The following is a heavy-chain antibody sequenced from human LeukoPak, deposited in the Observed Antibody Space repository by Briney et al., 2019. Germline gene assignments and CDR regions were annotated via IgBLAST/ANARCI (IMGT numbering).Heavy chain of an antibody. D-gene: IGHD4-11*01. V-gene: IGHV1-18*01. CDR1: GYTFTSYG. CDR3: ARDLTLPYTKDAFDI. Sequence: ASVKVSCKASGYTFTSYGISWVRQAPGQGLEWMGWISAYNGNTNYAQKLQGRVTMTTDTSTSTAYMELRSLRSDDTAVYYCARDLTLPYTKDAFDIWGQGTMVTVSS. J-gene: IGHJ3*02. CDR2: ISAYNGNT.